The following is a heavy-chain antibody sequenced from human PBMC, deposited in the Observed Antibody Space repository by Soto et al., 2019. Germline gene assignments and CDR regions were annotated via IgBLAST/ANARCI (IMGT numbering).Heavy chain of an antibody. J-gene: IGHJ6*03. D-gene: IGHD2-2*01. V-gene: IGHV4-34*01. Sequence: SETLSLTCAVYGGSFSGYYWSWIRQPPGKGLEWIGEINHSGSTNYNPSLKSRVTISVDTSKNQFSLKLSSVTAADTAVYYCARPSVKSQLLKYYYYYYYMDVWGKGTTVTVSS. CDR3: ARPSVKSQLLKYYYYYYYMDV. CDR2: INHSGST. CDR1: GGSFSGYY.